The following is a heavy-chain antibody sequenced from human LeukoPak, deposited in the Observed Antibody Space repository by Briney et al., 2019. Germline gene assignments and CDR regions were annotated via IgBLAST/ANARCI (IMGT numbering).Heavy chain of an antibody. V-gene: IGHV4-30-4*08. CDR2: IYYSGST. J-gene: IGHJ4*02. Sequence: SETLSLTCTVSGGSISSGDYYWSWIRQPPGKGLEWIGYIYYSGSTYYNPSLKSRVTISVDTSKNQFSLKLSSVTAADTAVYYCARTPYDFWSGYSSQVGSILFDYWGQGTLVTVSS. CDR1: GGSISSGDYY. D-gene: IGHD3-3*01. CDR3: ARTPYDFWSGYSSQVGSILFDY.